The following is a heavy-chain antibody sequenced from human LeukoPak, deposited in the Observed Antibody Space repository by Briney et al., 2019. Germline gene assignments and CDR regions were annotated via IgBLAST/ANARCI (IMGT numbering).Heavy chain of an antibody. CDR2: ITPYSGNT. CDR3: ARDLGVRGVIYYYGMDV. V-gene: IGHV1-18*01. CDR1: GYSFTSYG. D-gene: IGHD3-10*01. J-gene: IGHJ6*02. Sequence: ASVMVSCKASGYSFTSYGVSWVRQAPGQGLEWMGWITPYSGNTNYAQKFQGRVTMTTDTSTSTAYMELRSLRSDDTAVYYCARDLGVRGVIYYYGMDVWGQGTTVTVSS.